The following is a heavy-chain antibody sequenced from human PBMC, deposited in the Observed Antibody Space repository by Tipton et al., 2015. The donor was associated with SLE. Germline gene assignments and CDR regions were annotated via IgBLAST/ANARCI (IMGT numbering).Heavy chain of an antibody. CDR2: VYYSGST. D-gene: IGHD1-26*01. V-gene: IGHV4-31*03. CDR1: GVSITSGGYY. Sequence: TLSLTCTVSGVSITSGGYYWAWIRQHPGKALEWIGYVYYSGSTYYNPSLKSRVIISVDTSKNQFSLNLSSVTAADTAVYYCARQWGSLDYWGQGSLVTVSS. CDR3: ARQWGSLDY. J-gene: IGHJ4*02.